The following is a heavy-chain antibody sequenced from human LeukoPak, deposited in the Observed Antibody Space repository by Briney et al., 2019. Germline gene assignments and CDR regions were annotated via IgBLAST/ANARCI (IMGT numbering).Heavy chain of an antibody. D-gene: IGHD6-19*01. Sequence: SETLSLTCTVSGVSISSYYWSWIRQPPGKGLEWIGYIYYSGSTTYNPSLKSRVTISVDTSRNQFSLKLSSVTAADTAVYYCARVPISGSPAYWGQGTLVTVSS. V-gene: IGHV4-59*01. CDR1: GVSISSYY. CDR3: ARVPISGSPAY. J-gene: IGHJ4*02. CDR2: IYYSGST.